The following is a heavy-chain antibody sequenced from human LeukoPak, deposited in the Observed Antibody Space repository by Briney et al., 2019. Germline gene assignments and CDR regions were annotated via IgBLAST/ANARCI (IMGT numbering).Heavy chain of an antibody. CDR2: ISGDGVT. Sequence: GGSLRLSCAASEFSFSSYDMSWVRQTLEKGLEWVSSISGDGVTFYADSVKGRFTISRDKSKNTLYLQMNSLRTDDTAIYYCGKGPNFGSWMAVHYWGQGSLVTVSS. CDR3: GKGPNFGSWMAVHY. D-gene: IGHD3-10*01. V-gene: IGHV3-23*01. CDR1: EFSFSSYD. J-gene: IGHJ4*02.